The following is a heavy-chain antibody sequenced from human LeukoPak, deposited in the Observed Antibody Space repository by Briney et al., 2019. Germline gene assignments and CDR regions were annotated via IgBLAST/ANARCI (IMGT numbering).Heavy chain of an antibody. V-gene: IGHV3-23*01. Sequence: AGSLRLSCAASGCTFSSYAMSWVRQAPGKGLEWVSPISGSGGSTYYADSVKGRFTISRDNSKNTLYLQMNSLRAEDTAVYYCARTPGISVFFDYWGQGTLVTVSS. CDR3: ARTPGISVFFDY. J-gene: IGHJ4*02. CDR1: GCTFSSYA. D-gene: IGHD3-9*01. CDR2: ISGSGGST.